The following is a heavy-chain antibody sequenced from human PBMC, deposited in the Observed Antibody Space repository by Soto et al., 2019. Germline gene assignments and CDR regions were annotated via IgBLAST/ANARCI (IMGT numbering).Heavy chain of an antibody. CDR3: SPDSSGGEFDG. D-gene: IGHD3-10*01. J-gene: IGHJ4*02. CDR2: ISGSGDGT. Sequence: EVQVLESGGGLGQPGGSLRLSCAASGFSFSLYAINRVRQAPGKGLEWVSFISGSGDGTYYEDSVKGRFTISRDNSKNSVYLHVNSLRAEDTAAYYWSPDSSGGEFDGWGPATLVTVSS. V-gene: IGHV3-23*01. CDR1: GFSFSLYA.